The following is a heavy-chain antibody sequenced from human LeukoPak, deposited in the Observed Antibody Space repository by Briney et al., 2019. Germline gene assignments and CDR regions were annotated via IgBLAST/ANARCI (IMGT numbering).Heavy chain of an antibody. CDR2: XXSSSTYI. CDR1: GFTFSSXX. J-gene: IGHJ3*02. V-gene: IGHV3-21*01. CDR3: ARVFVDTAMVRAFDI. Sequence: GGSLRLSCAASGFTFSSXXXXXXXXAPGKXXEXXXSXXSSSTYIYYADSVKGRFTIXRDNAKNSLYLQMNSLRAEDTAVYYCARVFVDTAMVRAFDIWGQGTMVTVSS. D-gene: IGHD5-18*01.